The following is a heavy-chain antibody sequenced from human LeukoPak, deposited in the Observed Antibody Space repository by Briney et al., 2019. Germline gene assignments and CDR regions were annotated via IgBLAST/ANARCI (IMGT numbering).Heavy chain of an antibody. CDR2: INTDGTVT. J-gene: IGHJ4*02. CDR1: GFTFSKYW. D-gene: IGHD6-19*01. V-gene: IGHV3-74*01. CDR3: ATKQWLAPPPDS. Sequence: PGGSLRLSCAASGFTFSKYWMLWVRNAPGKGLERVSRINTDGTVTTYADSVKGRFTVSRDNADNTMFLQMNSVRDEDTAVYYCATKQWLAPPPDSWGQGTPVTVSS.